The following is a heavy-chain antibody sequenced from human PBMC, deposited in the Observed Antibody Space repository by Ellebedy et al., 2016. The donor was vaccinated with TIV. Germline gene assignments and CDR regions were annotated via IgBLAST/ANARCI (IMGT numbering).Heavy chain of an antibody. CDR3: ARGRIMD. J-gene: IGHJ4*02. CDR1: GFTFSNYW. CDR2: IKQDGSEK. V-gene: IGHV3-7*03. Sequence: GESLKISXAASGFTFSNYWMSWVRQAPGKGLEWVANIKQDGSEKYYVDSVKGRFTISRDNAKNSLFLHMSSLRAEDTAVYYCARGRIMDWGQGTLVTVSS.